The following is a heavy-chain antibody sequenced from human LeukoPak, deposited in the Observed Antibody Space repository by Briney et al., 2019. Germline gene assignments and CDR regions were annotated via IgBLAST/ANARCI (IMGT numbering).Heavy chain of an antibody. CDR1: GGSISSYY. J-gene: IGHJ5*02. CDR3: ARSPLDFWSGYNGFDP. D-gene: IGHD3-3*01. V-gene: IGHV4-59*01. Sequence: SETLSLTCLVSGGSISSYYWSWIRQPPGKVLEWIGYIYYSGSTNYNPSLKSRVTISVDTSKNQFSLKLSPVTAADTAVYSCARSPLDFWSGYNGFDPWGQGTLVTVSS. CDR2: IYYSGST.